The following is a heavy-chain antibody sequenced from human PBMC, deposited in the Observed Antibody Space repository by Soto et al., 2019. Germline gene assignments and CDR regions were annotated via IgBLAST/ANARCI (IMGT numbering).Heavy chain of an antibody. Sequence: ASVKVSCKASGYTFTGYYMHWVRQAPGQGLEWMGWINPNSGGTNYAQKFQGRVTMTRDTSISTAYMELSRLRSDDTAVYYCARTSAYYDFWSGYSPPGWFDPWGQGTLVTVSS. V-gene: IGHV1-2*02. CDR2: INPNSGGT. J-gene: IGHJ5*02. D-gene: IGHD3-3*01. CDR3: ARTSAYYDFWSGYSPPGWFDP. CDR1: GYTFTGYY.